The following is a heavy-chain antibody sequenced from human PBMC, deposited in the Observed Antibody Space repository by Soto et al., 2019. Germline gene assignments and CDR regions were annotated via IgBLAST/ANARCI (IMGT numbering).Heavy chain of an antibody. CDR1: VCTFTGYY. CDR2: INPNSGGT. D-gene: IGHD2-15*01. V-gene: IGHV1-2*02. Sequence: ASVRSSCEAFVCTFTGYYMHWVLHAPAQRLEWMAWINPNSGGTNYAQKFQSVVTMTRDTSISTAYMEVSRLRSDNKAMYYCARDRCSGGSCYSFAFDIWGQGTMVTVSS. CDR3: ARDRCSGGSCYSFAFDI. J-gene: IGHJ3*02.